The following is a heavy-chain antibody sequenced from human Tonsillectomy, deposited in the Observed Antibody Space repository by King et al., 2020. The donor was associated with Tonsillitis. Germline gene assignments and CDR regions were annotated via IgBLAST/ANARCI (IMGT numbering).Heavy chain of an antibody. CDR1: GYSFTSYW. V-gene: IGHV5-51*01. D-gene: IGHD1-26*01. CDR3: ARHWRSRATRDAFDL. J-gene: IGHJ3*01. CDR2: IYPGDSDT. Sequence: QLVQSGAEVKKPGESLKISCKGSGYSFTSYWIGRVRQMPGKGLEWMGIIYPGDSDTRYSPSFQGQVTISADKSISTAYLQWSSLNASDTAMYYCARHWRSRATRDAFDLWGQGTTVTGSS.